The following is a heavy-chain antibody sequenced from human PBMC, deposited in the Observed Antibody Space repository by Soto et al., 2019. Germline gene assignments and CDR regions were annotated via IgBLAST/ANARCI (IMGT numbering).Heavy chain of an antibody. CDR1: GVTFSKFI. D-gene: IGHD1-26*01. J-gene: IGHJ6*02. CDR2: IIPIFGTA. Sequence: QVQLEQSGGEVKKPGSSVKVSCKASGVTFSKFIMTWVRQAPGLGLEWVGGIIPIFGTANYAKKFQGRVTITADASTSTSYLEVSNLRSEDTAVYYCAKVRYRRPMGYYYGMDVCGQGTAVTVSS. CDR3: AKVRYRRPMGYYYGMDV. V-gene: IGHV1-69*01.